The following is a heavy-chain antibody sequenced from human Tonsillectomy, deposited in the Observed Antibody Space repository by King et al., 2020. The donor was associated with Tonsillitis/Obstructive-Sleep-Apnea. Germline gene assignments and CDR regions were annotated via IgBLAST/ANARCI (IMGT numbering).Heavy chain of an antibody. CDR2: IKSKTYGGTT. CDR3: VTEGVEDDY. V-gene: IGHV3-15*01. CDR1: GFSFTNAW. D-gene: IGHD1-1*01. Sequence: QLVQSGGGLVKPGGSLRLSCRGSGFSFTNAWMSWVRQAPGKGLEWVGRIKSKTYGGTTDYAVPGKGRFTISRDDSTNTVYLQMDSLKTEDTAVYYCVTEGVEDDYWGQGTLVTVSS. J-gene: IGHJ4*02.